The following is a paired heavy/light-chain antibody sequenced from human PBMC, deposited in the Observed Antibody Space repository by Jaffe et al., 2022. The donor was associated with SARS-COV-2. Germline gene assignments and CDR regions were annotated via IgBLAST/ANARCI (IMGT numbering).Light chain of an antibody. CDR3: AAWDDSLNGVV. Sequence: SVLTQPPSASGTPGQRVTISCSGSSSNIGSNTVNWYQQLPGTAPKLLIYSNNQRPSGVPDRFSGSKSGTSASLAISGLQSEDEADYYCAAWDDSLNGVVFGGGTKLTVL. CDR1: SSNIGSNT. V-gene: IGLV1-44*01. J-gene: IGLJ2*01. CDR2: SNN.
Heavy chain of an antibody. CDR3: ARDRTSEWSHPPVS. V-gene: IGHV3-30-3*01. D-gene: IGHD3-3*01. Sequence: QVQLVESGGGVVQPGRSLRLSCAASGFIFRTYAMHWVRQAPGKGLDWVGIISYDGSNKYYADSVKGRFTISRDNSKNTLYLQMNSLRGEDTAVYYCARDRTSEWSHPPVSWGLGTLVTVSS. CDR1: GFIFRTYA. J-gene: IGHJ5*02. CDR2: ISYDGSNK.